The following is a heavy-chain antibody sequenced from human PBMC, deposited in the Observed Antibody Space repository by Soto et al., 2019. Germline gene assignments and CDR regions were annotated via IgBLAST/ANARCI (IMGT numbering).Heavy chain of an antibody. D-gene: IGHD3-3*01. CDR3: ARGGVSTRTFDY. CDR2: IYPSDSDT. J-gene: IGHJ4*02. V-gene: IGHV5-51*01. CDR1: GYNFAGYW. Sequence: GESLKISCKGSGYNFAGYWIAWVRQMPGKGLELMGIIYPSDSDTRYRPSFQGRVAISADKSISSAYLQWSSLRASDTAMYYCARGGVSTRTFDYWGQGTPVTVSS.